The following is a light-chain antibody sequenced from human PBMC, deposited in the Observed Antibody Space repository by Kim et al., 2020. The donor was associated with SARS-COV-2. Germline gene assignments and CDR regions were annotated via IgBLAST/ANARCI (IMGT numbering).Light chain of an antibody. CDR3: QHYNDWAPYT. CDR1: QSVSRD. CDR2: GAS. J-gene: IGKJ2*01. Sequence: VSPGERATLACRASQSVSRDLAWYQQKPGQAPRLLIYGASNRATGIPARFSGSGSGTDFTLTISSLQSEDFAVYYCQHYNDWAPYTFGQGTKLEI. V-gene: IGKV3-15*01.